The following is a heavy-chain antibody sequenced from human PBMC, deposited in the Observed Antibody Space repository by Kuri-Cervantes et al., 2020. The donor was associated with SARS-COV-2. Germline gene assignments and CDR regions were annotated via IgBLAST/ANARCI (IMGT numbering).Heavy chain of an antibody. CDR3: ARDRGYCSGGGCYSTGFSFDY. V-gene: IGHV3-21*01. CDR2: ISSGSDYI. CDR1: GFTFSSYG. D-gene: IGHD2-15*01. J-gene: IGHJ4*02. Sequence: LSLTCAASGFTFSSYGMTWVRQAPGKGLEWVSSISSGSDYIYYADSVKGRFTVSRDNAENSLYLQMNSLRAGDTAVYYCARDRGYCSGGGCYSTGFSFDYWGQGALVTVSS.